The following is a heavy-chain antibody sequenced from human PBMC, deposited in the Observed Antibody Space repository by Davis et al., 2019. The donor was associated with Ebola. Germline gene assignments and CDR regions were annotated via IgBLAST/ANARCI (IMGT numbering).Heavy chain of an antibody. D-gene: IGHD4-17*01. Sequence: GESLKISCAASGFTFSNYWMSWVRQAPGKGPEWVANIKEDGSDKYYADSVKGRFTISRDNSKNTLYLQMNSLRAEDTAVYYCAKDRRDYGDYFDYWGQGSLVTVSS. CDR3: AKDRRDYGDYFDY. CDR2: IKEDGSDK. CDR1: GFTFSNYW. J-gene: IGHJ4*02. V-gene: IGHV3-7*03.